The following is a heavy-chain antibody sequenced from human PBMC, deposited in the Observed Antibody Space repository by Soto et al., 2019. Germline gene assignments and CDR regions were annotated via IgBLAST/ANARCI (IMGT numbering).Heavy chain of an antibody. Sequence: SVKVSFKASGFTFTSSAVHGVRQARGQRLEWIGWIVVGSGNTNYAQKFQERVTITRDMSTSTAYMQLGSLRSEDTAVYYYAADRYLERPDYWGQGTLVTVSS. CDR1: GFTFTSSA. D-gene: IGHD1-1*01. J-gene: IGHJ4*02. CDR2: IVVGSGNT. V-gene: IGHV1-58*01. CDR3: AADRYLERPDY.